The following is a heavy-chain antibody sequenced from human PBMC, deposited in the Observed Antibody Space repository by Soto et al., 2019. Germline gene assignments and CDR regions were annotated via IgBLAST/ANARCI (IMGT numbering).Heavy chain of an antibody. CDR1: GGSISSGDYY. CDR3: ARAGSSGWYPHYFDY. D-gene: IGHD6-19*01. CDR2: IYYSGST. V-gene: IGHV4-30-4*02. Sequence: SETLSLTCTVSGGSISSGDYYWSWIRQPPGKSLEWIGYIYYSGSTYYNPSLKSRVTISVDTSKNQFSLKLSSVTAADTAVYYCARAGSSGWYPHYFDYWGQGTLVTVSS. J-gene: IGHJ4*02.